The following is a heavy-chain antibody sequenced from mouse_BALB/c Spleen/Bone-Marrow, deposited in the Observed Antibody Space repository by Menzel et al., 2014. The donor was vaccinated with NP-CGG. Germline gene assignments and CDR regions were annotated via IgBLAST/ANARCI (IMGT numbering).Heavy chain of an antibody. CDR1: GFTFSDYY. CDR2: ISNGGGST. D-gene: IGHD2-10*01. Sequence: EVKVVDSGGGLVQPGGSLKLSCATSGFTFSDYYMYWVRQTPEKRLEWVAYISNGGGSTYYPDTVKGRFTISRDNAKNTLYLQMSRLKSEDTAMYYCASTYYGNPFAYWGQGTLVTVSA. CDR3: ASTYYGNPFAY. V-gene: IGHV5-12*02. J-gene: IGHJ3*01.